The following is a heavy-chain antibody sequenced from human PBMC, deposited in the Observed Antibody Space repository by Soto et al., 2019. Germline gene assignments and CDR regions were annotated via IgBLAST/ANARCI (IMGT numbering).Heavy chain of an antibody. CDR1: GGSISSGGYY. CDR3: ASSSSGTNYFDY. D-gene: IGHD6-25*01. V-gene: IGHV4-31*01. CDR2: IYYRGST. J-gene: IGHJ4*01. Sequence: QVQLQESGPGLLKPSQTLSLTCTVSGGSISSGGYYWSWSLQHPGKGLEWMRYIYYRGSTYYNPSPKSLVTISVDTSKNHFTLKPNSVHAADTAVYYCASSSSGTNYFDYWGHGTLVALS.